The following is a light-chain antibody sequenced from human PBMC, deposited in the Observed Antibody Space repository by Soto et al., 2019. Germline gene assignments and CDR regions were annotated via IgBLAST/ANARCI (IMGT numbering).Light chain of an antibody. CDR3: QQSYRSPYT. V-gene: IGKV1-39*01. Sequence: IPMTQSPSSLSASVGDSVTVTCRASQSINIYLNWYQQKPGKAPTLLIYGASSLQSGVPSRFTGGGSRTYFTLSISSLQPEDFATYYCQQSYRSPYTFGQGTKLEIK. CDR1: QSINIY. J-gene: IGKJ2*01. CDR2: GAS.